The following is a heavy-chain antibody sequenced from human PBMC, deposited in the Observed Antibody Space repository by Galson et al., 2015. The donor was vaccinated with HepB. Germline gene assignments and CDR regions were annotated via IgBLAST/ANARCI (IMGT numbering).Heavy chain of an antibody. D-gene: IGHD1-26*01. CDR3: ARDKSGSYFTFGY. CDR2: IYNSGRT. CDR1: GASITRGTYF. V-gene: IGHV4-31*03. Sequence: TLSLTCTVSGASITRGTYFWTWLRQLPGKGLEWIGYIYNSGRTHYNPSLKNRLHISVDTSKNQLSLNLSSVTAADTAVYYCARDKSGSYFTFGYWGPGNLVTVSS. J-gene: IGHJ4*02.